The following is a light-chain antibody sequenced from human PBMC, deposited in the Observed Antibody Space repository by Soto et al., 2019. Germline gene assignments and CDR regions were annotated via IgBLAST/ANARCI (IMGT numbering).Light chain of an antibody. CDR2: DVS. Sequence: QSALTQPASVSGSPGQSITISCTGTSSDVGGYNYVSWYQQHPGKAPKLMIYDVSNRPSGVSNRFSGSKSGNTASLTISGLQAEDEADYYCSSYTSSSTDFGTGTKVPVL. V-gene: IGLV2-14*01. CDR1: SSDVGGYNY. CDR3: SSYTSSSTD. J-gene: IGLJ1*01.